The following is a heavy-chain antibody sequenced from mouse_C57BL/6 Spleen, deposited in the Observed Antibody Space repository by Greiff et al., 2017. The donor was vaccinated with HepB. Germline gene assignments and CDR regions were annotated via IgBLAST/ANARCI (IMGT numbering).Heavy chain of an antibody. D-gene: IGHD3-2*02. CDR1: GYTFTNYW. J-gene: IGHJ3*01. CDR2: IYPGGGYT. Sequence: LQQSGAELVRPGTSVKMSCKASGYTFTNYWIGWAKQRPGHGLEWIGDIYPGGGYTNYNEKFKGKATLTADKSSSTAYMQFSSLTSEDSAIYYCARSELRLGAWFAYWGQGTLVTVSA. CDR3: ARSELRLGAWFAY. V-gene: IGHV1-63*01.